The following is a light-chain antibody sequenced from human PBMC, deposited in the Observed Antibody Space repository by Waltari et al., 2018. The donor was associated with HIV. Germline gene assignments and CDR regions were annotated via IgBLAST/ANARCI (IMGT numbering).Light chain of an antibody. CDR2: WAS. V-gene: IGKV4-1*01. CDR1: QNVFYSSNNKNY. Sequence: DIVMIQSPDSLAVSLGERATLKCQSSQNVFYSSNNKNYLSWYQQKPGQPPKLLSYWASSRQSGVPERFSGSGSGTDFTLSINGLQAEDVAVYFCQQTYTIPPTFGGGTKVEIK. J-gene: IGKJ4*01. CDR3: QQTYTIPPT.